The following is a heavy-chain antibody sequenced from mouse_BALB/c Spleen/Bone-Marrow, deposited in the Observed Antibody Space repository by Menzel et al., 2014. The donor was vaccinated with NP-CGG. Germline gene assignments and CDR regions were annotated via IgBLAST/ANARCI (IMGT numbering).Heavy chain of an antibody. CDR3: AREMAMDY. Sequence: EVQRVESGGGLVKPGGSLKLSCAASGFTFSDYYMYWVRQTPEKRLEWVATISDGGSYTYYPDSVKGRFTISRDNAMNNLYLQMSSLKSEDTAMYYCAREMAMDYWGQGTSVTVSS. V-gene: IGHV5-4*02. CDR1: GFTFSDYY. CDR2: ISDGGSYT. J-gene: IGHJ4*01.